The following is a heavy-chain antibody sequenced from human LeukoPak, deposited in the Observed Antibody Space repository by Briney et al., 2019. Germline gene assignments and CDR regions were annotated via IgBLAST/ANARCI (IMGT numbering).Heavy chain of an antibody. V-gene: IGHV3-23*01. D-gene: IGHD3-22*01. CDR1: GITLSNYG. CDR3: AKRGVVIRVILVGFHKEAYYFES. CDR2: ISGSGGGT. J-gene: IGHJ4*02. Sequence: GGSLRLSCAVSGITLSNYGMSWVRQAPGKGLEWVAGISGSGGGTNYADSVKGRFTISRDNPKNTLHLQMNSLRAEDTAVYFCAKRGVVIRVILVGFHKEAYYFESWGQGALVTVSS.